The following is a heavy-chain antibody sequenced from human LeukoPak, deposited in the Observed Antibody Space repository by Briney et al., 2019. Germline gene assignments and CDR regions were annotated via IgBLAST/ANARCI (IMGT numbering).Heavy chain of an antibody. J-gene: IGHJ4*02. D-gene: IGHD1-20*01. CDR1: GFTFSSYS. Sequence: GGSLRLSCAASGFTFSSYSMNWVRQAPGKGLEWVSYISSSSSTIYYADSVKGRFTISRDNAKNSLYLQVNSLRDEDTAVYYCARGDWGSITGTSYYFDYWGQGTLVTVSS. CDR2: ISSSSSTI. CDR3: ARGDWGSITGTSYYFDY. V-gene: IGHV3-48*02.